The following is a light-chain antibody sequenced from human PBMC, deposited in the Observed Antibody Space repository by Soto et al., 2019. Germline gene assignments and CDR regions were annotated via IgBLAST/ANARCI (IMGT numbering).Light chain of an antibody. CDR1: QSISSW. V-gene: IGKV1-5*03. Sequence: DRQMTQYPSTLSASVGDRVTITCRASQSISSWFAWYQQKPGRAPKLLISKASTLQSGVPVRFSGSGSGTEFPLPISSLQPDDFAPYYCQKYESYPMTFGGGTKVDI. J-gene: IGKJ4*01. CDR2: KAS. CDR3: QKYESYPMT.